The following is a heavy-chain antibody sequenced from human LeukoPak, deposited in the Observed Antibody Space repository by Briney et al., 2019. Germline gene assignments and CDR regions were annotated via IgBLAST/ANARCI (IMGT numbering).Heavy chain of an antibody. Sequence: SETLSLTCTVSGDSISTSNSYWGWIRQPPGKGLEWIGSIYYSGNTYYNASLKSRVTISVDTSKNQFSLKLSSVTAADTAVYYCARGSVGGWYYFDYWGQGTLVTVSS. V-gene: IGHV4-39*07. CDR1: GDSISTSNSY. D-gene: IGHD6-19*01. CDR2: IYYSGNT. CDR3: ARGSVGGWYYFDY. J-gene: IGHJ4*02.